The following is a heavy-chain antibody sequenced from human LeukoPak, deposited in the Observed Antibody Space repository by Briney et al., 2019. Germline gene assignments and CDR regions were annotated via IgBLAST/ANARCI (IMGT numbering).Heavy chain of an antibody. CDR3: AREGLWFGEPRAFDI. CDR2: IKQDGSEK. D-gene: IGHD3-10*01. V-gene: IGHV3-7*01. Sequence: GGSLRLSCAASGFTFSSYWMSWVRQAPGKGLEWVANIKQDGSEKYYVDSVKGRFTISRDNAKNSLYLQMNSLRAEDTAVYYCAREGLWFGEPRAFDIWGQGTMVTVSS. CDR1: GFTFSSYW. J-gene: IGHJ3*02.